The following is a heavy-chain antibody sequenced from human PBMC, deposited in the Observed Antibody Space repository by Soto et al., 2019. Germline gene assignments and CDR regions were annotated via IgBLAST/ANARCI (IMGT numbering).Heavy chain of an antibody. Sequence: GASVKVSCKASGFTFTSSAVQWVRQARGQSLEWIGWIVVGSGNTNYAQKFQERVTITRDMSTSTAYMELSSLRSEDTAVYYCAATYYYDSSGYSNFDYWGQGTLVTVSS. CDR1: GFTFTSSA. J-gene: IGHJ4*02. D-gene: IGHD3-22*01. CDR3: AATYYYDSSGYSNFDY. CDR2: IVVGSGNT. V-gene: IGHV1-58*01.